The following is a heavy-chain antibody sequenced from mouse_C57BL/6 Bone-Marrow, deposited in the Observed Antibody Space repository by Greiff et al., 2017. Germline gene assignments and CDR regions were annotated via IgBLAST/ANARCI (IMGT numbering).Heavy chain of an antibody. CDR3: ARRTRADYDY. V-gene: IGHV1-63*01. CDR1: GYTFTNYW. Sequence: VQLQQSGAELVRPGTSVKMSCKASGYTFTNYWIGWAKQRPGHGLEWIGDIYPGGGYTNYNEKFKGKATLTADKSSSTAYMQVSSLTSEDSAIEYCARRTRADYDYWGQGTTLTVSS. CDR2: IYPGGGYT. D-gene: IGHD3-3*01. J-gene: IGHJ2*01.